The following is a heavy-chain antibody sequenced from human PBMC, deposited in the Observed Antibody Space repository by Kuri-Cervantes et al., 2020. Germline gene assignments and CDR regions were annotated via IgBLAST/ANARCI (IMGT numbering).Heavy chain of an antibody. Sequence: LETLSLTCAVYGGSFSGYYWSWIRQPPGKGLEWIGEINHSGSTNYNPSLKSRVTISVDTSKNQFSLKLSSVTAADTAVYYCARGLGGYCSSTSCNWFDPWGQGTLVTVSS. CDR3: ARGLGGYCSSTSCNWFDP. V-gene: IGHV4-34*01. CDR2: INHSGST. J-gene: IGHJ5*02. CDR1: GGSFSGYY. D-gene: IGHD2-2*01.